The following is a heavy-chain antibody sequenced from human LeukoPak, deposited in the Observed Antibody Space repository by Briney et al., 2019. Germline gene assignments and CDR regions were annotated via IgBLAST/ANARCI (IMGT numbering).Heavy chain of an antibody. Sequence: GASVKVSCKASGYTFTSYYMHWVRQAPGQGLEWMGIINPSGGSTSYAQKFQGRVTMTRDMSTSTVYTELSSLRSEDTAVYYCARAVGTTYFDYWGQGTLVTVSS. V-gene: IGHV1-46*01. CDR2: INPSGGST. D-gene: IGHD1/OR15-1a*01. CDR3: ARAVGTTYFDY. CDR1: GYTFTSYY. J-gene: IGHJ4*02.